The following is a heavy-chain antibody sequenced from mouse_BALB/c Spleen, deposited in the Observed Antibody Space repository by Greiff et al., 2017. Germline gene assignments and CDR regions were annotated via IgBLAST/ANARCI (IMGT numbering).Heavy chain of an antibody. CDR2: IWGDGST. D-gene: IGHD2-14*01. J-gene: IGHJ4*01. Sequence: VQVVESGPGLVAPSQSLSITCTVSGFSLTGYGVNWVRQPPGKGLEWLGMIWGDGSTDYNSALKSRLSISKDNSKSQVFLKMNSLQTDDTARYYCASFYYRYDGYAMDYWGQGTSVTVSS. CDR3: ASFYYRYDGYAMDY. CDR1: GFSLTGYG. V-gene: IGHV2-6-7*01.